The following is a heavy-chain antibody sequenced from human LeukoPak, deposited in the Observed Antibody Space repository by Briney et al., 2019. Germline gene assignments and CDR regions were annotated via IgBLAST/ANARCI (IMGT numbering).Heavy chain of an antibody. D-gene: IGHD6-19*01. V-gene: IGHV1-69*05. CDR2: IIPIFGTA. J-gene: IGHJ4*02. Sequence: SVKVSCEASGGTFSSYAISWVRQAPGQGLEWMGGIIPIFGTANYAQKFQGRVTMTRDTSTSTVYMELSSLRSEDTAVYYCARDQKQWLIVAGPDYWGQGTLVTVSS. CDR1: GGTFSSYA. CDR3: ARDQKQWLIVAGPDY.